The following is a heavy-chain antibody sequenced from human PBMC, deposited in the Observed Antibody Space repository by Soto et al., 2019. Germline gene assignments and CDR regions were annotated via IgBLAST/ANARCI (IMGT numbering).Heavy chain of an antibody. CDR1: GASVSHGY. J-gene: IGHJ5*02. Sequence: SETLSLTCNVSGASVSHGYWSWIRQPPGKGLEWIGFMYFGGSFNYNPSLTSRATISVETSKNQFSMKLTSVTASDTAVFYCARSYYDSTGFAVDPWGQGTLVTVSS. V-gene: IGHV4-59*02. CDR3: ARSYYDSTGFAVDP. D-gene: IGHD3-22*01. CDR2: MYFGGSF.